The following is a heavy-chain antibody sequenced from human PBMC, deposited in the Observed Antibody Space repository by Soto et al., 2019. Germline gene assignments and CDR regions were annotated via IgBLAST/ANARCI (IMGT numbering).Heavy chain of an antibody. CDR2: MSHSGGT. CDR1: GGFVSSGSYY. Sequence: PSETLSLTCAVYGGFVSSGSYYWSWIRQPPGKGLEWIGEMSHSGGTHFNPSLKSRVTISVDTSKNQFSLMMSSVTAADTALYYCARVERGTATPVVDAFDIWGPGTMVTVSS. V-gene: IGHV4-61*01. CDR3: ARVERGTATPVVDAFDI. D-gene: IGHD2-21*02. J-gene: IGHJ3*02.